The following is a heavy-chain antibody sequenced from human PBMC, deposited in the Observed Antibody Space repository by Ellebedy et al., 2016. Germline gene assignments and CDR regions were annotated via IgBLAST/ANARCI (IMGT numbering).Heavy chain of an antibody. D-gene: IGHD3-10*01. J-gene: IGHJ6*02. CDR2: INSGSHVT. V-gene: IGHV3-48*04. Sequence: GESLKISCEGSGFAFSNYAMNWVRQAPGKGLEWVSYINSGSHVTYYADSVKGRFTISRDDARNSLYLQMNSLRVEDTALYYCVRDMGVAYGMDAWGQGTTVTVSS. CDR1: GFAFSNYA. CDR3: VRDMGVAYGMDA.